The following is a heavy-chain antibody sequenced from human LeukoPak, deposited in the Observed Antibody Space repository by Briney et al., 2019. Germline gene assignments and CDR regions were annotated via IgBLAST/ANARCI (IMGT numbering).Heavy chain of an antibody. V-gene: IGHV4-59*01. CDR1: GGSINNYY. Sequence: SETLSLTCTVSGGSINNYYWSWIRQPPGKGLEWIGYIYYSGSTNYNLSLKSRVTISVDTSKNQFSLNLSSLTAADTAVYYCARHRGSGYPYFDYWGQGTLVTVSS. J-gene: IGHJ4*02. D-gene: IGHD3-22*01. CDR3: ARHRGSGYPYFDY. CDR2: IYYSGST.